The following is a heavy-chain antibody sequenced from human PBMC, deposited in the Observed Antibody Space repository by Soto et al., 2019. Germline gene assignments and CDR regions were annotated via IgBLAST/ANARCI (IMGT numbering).Heavy chain of an antibody. J-gene: IGHJ4*02. CDR2: INPTTGGT. D-gene: IGHD2-2*01. V-gene: IGHV1-2*02. CDR3: ARGYCSSIGCSHYFDF. CDR1: GYTFTGNY. Sequence: ASVKVSCKASGYTFTGNYMHWVRQAPGQGLEWMALINPTTGGTNYAQKFQGRVTMTWDTSISTAYMELTRLTSDDTAIYYCARGYCSSIGCSHYFDFWGQGTLVTV.